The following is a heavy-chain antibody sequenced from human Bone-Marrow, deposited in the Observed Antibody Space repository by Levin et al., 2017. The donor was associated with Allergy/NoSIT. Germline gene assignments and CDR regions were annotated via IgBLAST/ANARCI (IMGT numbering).Heavy chain of an antibody. D-gene: IGHD1-26*01. CDR2: ISSSGSTI. J-gene: IGHJ4*02. CDR3: ARASAPQIVGATNPFHY. CDR1: GFTFSSYE. Sequence: GGSLRLSCAASGFTFSSYEMYWVRQAPGKGLEWVSYISSSGSTIYYADSVKGRFTISRDNAKNSLYLQMNSLRAEDTAVYYCARASAPQIVGATNPFHYWGQGTLVTVAS. V-gene: IGHV3-48*03.